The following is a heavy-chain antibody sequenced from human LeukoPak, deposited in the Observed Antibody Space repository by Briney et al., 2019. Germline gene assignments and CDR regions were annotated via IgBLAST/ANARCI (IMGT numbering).Heavy chain of an antibody. CDR2: ISWNSDII. D-gene: IGHD5-18*01. V-gene: IGHV3-9*03. J-gene: IGHJ4*02. CDR3: AKDYRRGYSYGYFDY. Sequence: GRSLRLSCAASGFTFDDYAMHWVRQAPGKGLEWVSGISWNSDIIVYADSVKGRFTISRDNAKNSLYLQMNSLKTEDMAFYYCAKDYRRGYSYGYFDYWGQGTLVTVSS. CDR1: GFTFDDYA.